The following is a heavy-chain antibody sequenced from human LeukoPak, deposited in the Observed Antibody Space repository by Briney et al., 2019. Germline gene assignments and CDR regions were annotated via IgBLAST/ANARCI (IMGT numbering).Heavy chain of an antibody. J-gene: IGHJ4*02. Sequence: GGSLRLSCAASGFAVGNNHMNWVRQAPGKGLEWVSLIYSGGNTQYADSVKGRFIIFRDSSKNTLYLQMNSLRVEDTAVYYCATRAVAAPYWGQGTLVTVSS. D-gene: IGHD6-19*01. CDR2: IYSGGNT. CDR1: GFAVGNNH. V-gene: IGHV3-66*01. CDR3: ATRAVAAPY.